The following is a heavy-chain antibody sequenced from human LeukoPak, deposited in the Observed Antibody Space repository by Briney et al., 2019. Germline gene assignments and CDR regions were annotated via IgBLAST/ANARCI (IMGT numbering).Heavy chain of an antibody. Sequence: GGSLRLSCAASGFTFSSYAMHWVRQAPGKGLEYVSAISSTGGGTHYANSVKGRFTISRDNFKNTMYLQMGSLRAEDMAVYYCARDVGPYWGQGTLVTVSS. CDR2: ISSTGGGT. V-gene: IGHV3-64*01. J-gene: IGHJ4*02. CDR3: ARDVGPY. CDR1: GFTFSSYA.